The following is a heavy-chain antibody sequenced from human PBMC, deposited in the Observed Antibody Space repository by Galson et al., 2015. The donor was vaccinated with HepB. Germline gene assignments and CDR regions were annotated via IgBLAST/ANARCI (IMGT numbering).Heavy chain of an antibody. J-gene: IGHJ6*02. V-gene: IGHV3-23*01. D-gene: IGHD4-17*01. Sequence: SLRLSCAASGFTFSSYAMSWVRQAPGKGLEWVSAISGSGGSTHYADSVKGRFTISRDNSKNTLYLQMNSLRAEDTAVYYCAKDGAHDYGDYVEYGMDVWGQGTTVTVSS. CDR2: ISGSGGST. CDR3: AKDGAHDYGDYVEYGMDV. CDR1: GFTFSSYA.